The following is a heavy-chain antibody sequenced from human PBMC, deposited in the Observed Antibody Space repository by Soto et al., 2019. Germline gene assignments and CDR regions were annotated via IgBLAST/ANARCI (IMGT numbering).Heavy chain of an antibody. Sequence: QVTLKESGPALVKPTETLTLTCTVSGFSLTTGKMGVSWIRQPPGKALEWLAHIFSDNERSYSTSLQGRLTISQDTSGSQVVLSMTNVDPVDTATYYCARMNFDSYQFYYAMDVWGQGTTVTVSS. J-gene: IGHJ6*02. CDR2: IFSDNER. D-gene: IGHD3-9*01. CDR3: ARMNFDSYQFYYAMDV. CDR1: GFSLTTGKMG. V-gene: IGHV2-26*01.